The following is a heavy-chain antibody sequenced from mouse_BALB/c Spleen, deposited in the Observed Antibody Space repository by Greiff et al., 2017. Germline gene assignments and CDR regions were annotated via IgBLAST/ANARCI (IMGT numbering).Heavy chain of an antibody. CDR2: ISYDGSN. V-gene: IGHV3-6*02. Sequence: VQLKQSGPGLVKPSQSLSLTCSVTGYSITSGYYWNWIRQFPGNKLEWMGYISYDGSNNYNPSLKNRISITRDTSKNQFFLKLNSVTTEDTATYYCARVGVYFDYWGQGTTLTVSS. CDR1: GYSITSGYY. CDR3: ARVGVYFDY. J-gene: IGHJ2*01.